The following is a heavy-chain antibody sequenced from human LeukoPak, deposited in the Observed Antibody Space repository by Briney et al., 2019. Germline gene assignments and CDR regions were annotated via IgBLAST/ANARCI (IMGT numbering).Heavy chain of an antibody. CDR2: IKQDGSEK. J-gene: IGHJ6*01. D-gene: IGHD2-21*01. V-gene: IGHV3-7*03. CDR1: GFTFSSYW. CDR3: ATTEKNRYYINL. Sequence: GGSLRLSCAASGFTFSSYWMSWVRQAPGKGLGWVANIKQDGSEKYYVDSVKGRFTISRDNAKNSLYLQMNSLRAEDTAVYFCATTEKNRYYINLWGPGTTVIVSS.